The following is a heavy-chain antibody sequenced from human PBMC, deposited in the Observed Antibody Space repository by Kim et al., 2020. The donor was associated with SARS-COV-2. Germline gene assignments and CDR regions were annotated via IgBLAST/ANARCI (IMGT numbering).Heavy chain of an antibody. D-gene: IGHD3-22*01. CDR1: GFTFSSYS. Sequence: GGSLRLSCAASGFTFSSYSMNWVRQAPGKGLEWVSYISSSSSTIYYADSVKGRFTISRDNAKNSLYLQMNSLRAEDTAVYYCARPNYYDSSGDYYFDYWGQGTLVTVCS. V-gene: IGHV3-48*04. CDR2: ISSSSSTI. J-gene: IGHJ4*02. CDR3: ARPNYYDSSGDYYFDY.